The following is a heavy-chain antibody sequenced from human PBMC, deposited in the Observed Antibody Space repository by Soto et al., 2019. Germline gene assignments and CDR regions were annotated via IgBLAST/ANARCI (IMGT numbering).Heavy chain of an antibody. V-gene: IGHV4-31*03. CDR2: IYYSGST. D-gene: IGHD1-1*01. J-gene: IGHJ3*02. Sequence: QVQLQESGPGLVKPSQTLSLTCTVSGGSISSGGYYWSWIRQHPGKGLEWIGYIYYSGSTYYNPSLKGRVTISVDTSKKQFSLKLSSVTAADTAVYYCARERRPVAGYAFDIWGQGTMVTVSS. CDR3: ARERRPVAGYAFDI. CDR1: GGSISSGGYY.